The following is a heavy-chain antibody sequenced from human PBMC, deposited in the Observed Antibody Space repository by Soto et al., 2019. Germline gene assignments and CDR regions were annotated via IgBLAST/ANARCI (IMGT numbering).Heavy chain of an antibody. CDR2: IIPIFGTT. V-gene: IGHV1-69*01. CDR3: ARVPKIHYYESRSAGRGFYYFHAMDV. D-gene: IGHD3-22*01. Sequence: QVQLVQSGAEVKRPGSSVKVSCKASGVTFSSYAITWVRQAPGQGLEWMGGIIPIFGTTNYAQSFQGRVTLTADESTTTAYMKLSSLRSEDTAVYYCARVPKIHYYESRSAGRGFYYFHAMDVWGQGTTVTVSS. J-gene: IGHJ6*02. CDR1: GVTFSSYA.